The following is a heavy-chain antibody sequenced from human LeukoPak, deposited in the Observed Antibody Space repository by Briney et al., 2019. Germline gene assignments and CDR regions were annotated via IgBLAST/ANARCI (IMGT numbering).Heavy chain of an antibody. CDR2: ISAYNGNT. CDR1: GYTFTSYG. Sequence: ASVKVSCKASGYTFTSYGISWVRQAPGQGLEWMGWISAYNGNTNYAQKFQGWVTMTRDTSISTAYMELSRLRSDDTAVYYCARGTYSSSWYDYWGQGTLVTVSS. J-gene: IGHJ4*02. CDR3: ARGTYSSSWYDY. D-gene: IGHD6-13*01. V-gene: IGHV1-18*01.